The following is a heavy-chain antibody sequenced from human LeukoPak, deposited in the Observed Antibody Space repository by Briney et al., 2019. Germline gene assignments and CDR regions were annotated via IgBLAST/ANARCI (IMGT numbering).Heavy chain of an antibody. V-gene: IGHV1-3*01. CDR1: GYTFTSYA. CDR2: ISAGNGNT. D-gene: IGHD1-26*01. J-gene: IGHJ4*02. CDR3: ARDSGSGNNDY. Sequence: ASVKVSCKASGYTFTSYAIHWVRQAPGQRLEWMGWISAGNGNTKYSQNFQGRVTFISNTSATTAFMELSSLRSEDAAVYYCARDSGSGNNDYWGQGTLVTISS.